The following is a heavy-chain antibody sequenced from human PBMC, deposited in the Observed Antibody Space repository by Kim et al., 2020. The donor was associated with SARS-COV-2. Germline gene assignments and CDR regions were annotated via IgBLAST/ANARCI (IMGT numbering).Heavy chain of an antibody. J-gene: IGHJ6*02. V-gene: IGHV4-59*01. Sequence: SVRGRVTISGDTSKNQFSLKLSSVTAADTAVYYCARVVASGTYYDGLDVWGQGTTVTVSS. D-gene: IGHD2-15*01. CDR3: ARVVASGTYYDGLDV.